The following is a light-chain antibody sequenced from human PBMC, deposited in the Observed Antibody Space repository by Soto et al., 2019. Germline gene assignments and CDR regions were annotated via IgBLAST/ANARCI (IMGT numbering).Light chain of an antibody. J-gene: IGKJ1*01. Sequence: DIQMTQSPSTLSGSVGDRVTITCRASQTISSWLAWYQQKPGKAPKLLIYKVSTLKSGVPSRFSGSGSGTEFTLSISSLQPDDFATYYCQHNNSYSEAFGQGTKVDIK. CDR3: QHNNSYSEA. V-gene: IGKV1-5*03. CDR1: QTISSW. CDR2: KVS.